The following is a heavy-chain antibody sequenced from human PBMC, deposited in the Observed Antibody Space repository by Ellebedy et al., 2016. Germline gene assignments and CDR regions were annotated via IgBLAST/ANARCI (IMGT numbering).Heavy chain of an antibody. V-gene: IGHV4-39*07. J-gene: IGHJ5*02. CDR2: IYYSGST. Sequence: SETLSLXXTVSGGSISSSSYYWAWIRQPPGKGLEWIGSIYYSGSTYYNPSLKSRVTISVDTSKNQFSLKLSSVTAADTAVYYCARGRVVVVPADLNWFNPWGQGTLVTVSS. D-gene: IGHD2-2*01. CDR1: GGSISSSSYY. CDR3: ARGRVVVVPADLNWFNP.